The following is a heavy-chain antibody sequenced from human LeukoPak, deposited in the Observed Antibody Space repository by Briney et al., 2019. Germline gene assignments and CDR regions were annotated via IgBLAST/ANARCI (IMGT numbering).Heavy chain of an antibody. V-gene: IGHV3-9*01. J-gene: IGHJ3*02. CDR2: ISWNSGSI. CDR1: GFTFDDYA. CDR3: ARYQGSFHAFDI. Sequence: GGSLRLSCAASGFTFDDYAMHWVRQAPGKGLEWVSGISWNSGSIGYADSVKGRFTISRDNAKNSLYLQMNSLRAEDTAVYYCARYQGSFHAFDIWGQGTTVTVSS. D-gene: IGHD1-26*01.